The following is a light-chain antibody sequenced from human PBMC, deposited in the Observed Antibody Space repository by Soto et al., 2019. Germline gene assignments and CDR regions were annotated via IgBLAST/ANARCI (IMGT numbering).Light chain of an antibody. V-gene: IGKV3-20*01. J-gene: IGKJ2*01. CDR1: QSVSSSY. CDR2: GAS. CDR3: QGYGSSPLYT. Sequence: EIVLTQSPGTLSLSPGERATLSCRASQSVSSSYLGWYQQKPGQAPRLLIYGASSRATGIPDRFSGSGSGTDVTLTISRLEPEDFAVYYCQGYGSSPLYTFGQGTKLEIK.